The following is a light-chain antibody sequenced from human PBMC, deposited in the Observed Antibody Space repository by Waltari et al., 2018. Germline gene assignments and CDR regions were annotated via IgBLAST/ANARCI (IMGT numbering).Light chain of an antibody. CDR2: KAS. J-gene: IGKJ1*01. CDR3: QQYNSYPWT. CDR1: QSISSW. Sequence: DIQMTQSPSTLSASVGDRVTITCRASQSISSWLAWYQQKPGKAPKLLIYKASSLESGFPSRFSGRGSGTEFTLTISSLQPDDFATYYCQQYNSYPWTFGQGTKVEI. V-gene: IGKV1-5*03.